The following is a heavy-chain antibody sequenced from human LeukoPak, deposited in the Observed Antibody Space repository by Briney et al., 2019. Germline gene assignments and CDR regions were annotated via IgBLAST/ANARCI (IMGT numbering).Heavy chain of an antibody. CDR1: GFTFSNAW. D-gene: IGHD3-16*02. V-gene: IGHV3-15*01. J-gene: IGHJ4*02. Sequence: GGSLRLSCAASGFTFSNAWMSWVRQAPGKGLEWVGRIKSKTDGGTTDYAAPVKGRFTISRDDSKNTLYLQMNSLKTEDTAVYYCTTDSQDYVWGSYREEYWGQGTLVTVSS. CDR3: TTDSQDYVWGSYREEY. CDR2: IKSKTDGGTT.